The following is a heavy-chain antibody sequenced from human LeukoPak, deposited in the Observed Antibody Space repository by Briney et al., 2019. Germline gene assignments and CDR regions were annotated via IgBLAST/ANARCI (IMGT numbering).Heavy chain of an antibody. CDR1: GGSISSFY. D-gene: IGHD6-19*01. V-gene: IGHV4-59*08. CDR2: IYYTGST. Sequence: SETLSLTCTVSGGSISSFYWSWIRQPPGKGLEWIGYIYYTGSTNYNSSLKSRVTMSVDTSKNQFSLKLSSVTAADTAVYYCARGGGYVWFDPWGQGTLVTVSS. J-gene: IGHJ5*02. CDR3: ARGGGYVWFDP.